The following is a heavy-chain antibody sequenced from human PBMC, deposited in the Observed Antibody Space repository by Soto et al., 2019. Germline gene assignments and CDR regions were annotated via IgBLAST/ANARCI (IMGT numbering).Heavy chain of an antibody. J-gene: IGHJ6*02. CDR1: GFTFFNYA. CDR2: IRDTGETT. V-gene: IGHV3-23*01. CDR3: AKHRGSGNPLYFSMDV. Sequence: EVQLLEYGGGLVQPGGSLRLSCTASGFTFFNYAMSWVRQAPGMGLEWVAVIRDTGETTFHAPSVNGRFTVSRDNSKNTLYLQMNRLGAEDTAVYYCAKHRGSGNPLYFSMDVWGLGTTVTVSS. D-gene: IGHD3-10*01.